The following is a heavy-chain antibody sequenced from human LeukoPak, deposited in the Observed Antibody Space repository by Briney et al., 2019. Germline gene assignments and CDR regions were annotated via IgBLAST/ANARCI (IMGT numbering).Heavy chain of an antibody. CDR1: GFTFSHHG. V-gene: IGHV3-49*04. CDR3: TRAPSLSWFDP. CDR2: IRSKTHGGTT. J-gene: IGHJ5*02. Sequence: GGSLRLSCAASGFTFSHHGMNWARQAPGEGLEWVGFIRSKTHGGTTEYAASVKGRFIISRDDSRSIAYLQMNSLKTEDTAVYYCTRAPSLSWFDPWGQGTLVTVSS. D-gene: IGHD3-10*01.